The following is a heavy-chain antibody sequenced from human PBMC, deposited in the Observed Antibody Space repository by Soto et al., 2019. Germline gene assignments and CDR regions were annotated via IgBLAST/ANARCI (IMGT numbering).Heavy chain of an antibody. Sequence: ASVKVSCKASGYTFTGYYMHWVRQAPGQGLEWMGWINPNSGGTNYAQKFQGRVTMTGDTSISTAYMELSRLRSDDTAVYYCARLRRVEWSQNPRPEDYWGQGTLVTVSS. D-gene: IGHD3-3*01. V-gene: IGHV1-2*02. CDR1: GYTFTGYY. J-gene: IGHJ4*02. CDR3: ARLRRVEWSQNPRPEDY. CDR2: INPNSGGT.